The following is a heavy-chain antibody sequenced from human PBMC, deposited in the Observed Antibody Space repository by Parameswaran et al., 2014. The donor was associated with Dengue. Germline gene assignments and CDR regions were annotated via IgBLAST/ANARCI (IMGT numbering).Heavy chain of an antibody. Sequence: WIRQPPGKGLEWIGYIYYSGSTYYNPSLKSRVTISVDTSKNQFSLKLSSVTAAGTAVYYCARVPHGMDVWGQGTTVTVSS. V-gene: IGHV4-30-4*01. CDR3: ARVPHGMDV. CDR2: IYYSGST. J-gene: IGHJ6*02.